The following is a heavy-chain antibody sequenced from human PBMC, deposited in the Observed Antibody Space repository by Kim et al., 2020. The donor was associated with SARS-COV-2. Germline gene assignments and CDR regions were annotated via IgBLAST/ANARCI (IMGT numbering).Heavy chain of an antibody. CDR3: AGTYYDILTGYLTRFFLPLTDI. J-gene: IGHJ3*02. CDR2: IYYSGST. CDR1: GGSISSSSYY. Sequence: SETLSLTCTVSGGSISSSSYYWGWIRQPPGKGLEWIGSIYYSGSTYYNLSLKSRVTISVDTSKNQFSLKLSSVTAADTAVYYCAGTYYDILTGYLTRFFLPLTDIWGQGTMVTVSS. V-gene: IGHV4-39*01. D-gene: IGHD3-9*01.